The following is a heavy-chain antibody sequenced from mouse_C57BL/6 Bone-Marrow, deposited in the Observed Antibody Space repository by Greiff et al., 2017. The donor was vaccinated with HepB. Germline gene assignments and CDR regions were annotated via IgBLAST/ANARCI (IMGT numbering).Heavy chain of an antibody. J-gene: IGHJ3*01. Sequence: QVQLQQPGAELVKPGASVKLSCKASGYTFTSYWMHWVKQRPGQGLEWIGDIYPGSGSTNYNEKFKSKATLTVDTSSSTAYMQLSSLTSEDSAVYYCATYYYGSSYDAYWGQGTLVTVSA. D-gene: IGHD1-1*01. CDR1: GYTFTSYW. CDR2: IYPGSGST. V-gene: IGHV1-55*01. CDR3: ATYYYGSSYDAY.